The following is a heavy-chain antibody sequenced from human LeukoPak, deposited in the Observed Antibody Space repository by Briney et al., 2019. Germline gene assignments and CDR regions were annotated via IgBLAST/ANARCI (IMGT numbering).Heavy chain of an antibody. Sequence: PGGSLRLSCAASGFTFNSYGMHWVRQAPGKGLERVAVISYDGSSKYYIDSVKGRFTISRDNSKNTLFLQMNSLRAEDTAVYYCARGENSKTYPVSGYWGQGTLVTVSS. J-gene: IGHJ4*02. V-gene: IGHV3-30*03. CDR3: ARGENSKTYPVSGY. D-gene: IGHD2/OR15-2a*01. CDR1: GFTFNSYG. CDR2: ISYDGSSK.